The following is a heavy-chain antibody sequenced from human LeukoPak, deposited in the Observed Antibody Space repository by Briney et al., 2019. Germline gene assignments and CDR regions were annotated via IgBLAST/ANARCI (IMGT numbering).Heavy chain of an antibody. V-gene: IGHV1-46*01. D-gene: IGHD4-23*01. J-gene: IGHJ5*02. CDR2: INPTGGST. CDR1: RYTFTSHF. Sequence: GASVKVSCKASRYTFTSHFMYWVPPAPGQRLEWMGLINPTGGSTGYAQKFQGRVTMTRDMSTSTDYMELSSLRSEDTAIYYCARDNSVEDNAWWFDPWGQGTLVTVSS. CDR3: ARDNSVEDNAWWFDP.